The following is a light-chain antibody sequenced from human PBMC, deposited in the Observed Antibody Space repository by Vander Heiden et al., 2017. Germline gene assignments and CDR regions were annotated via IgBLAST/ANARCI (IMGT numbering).Light chain of an antibody. CDR3: QQYYSAPYT. CDR1: ESVFYSSSNKNY. Sequence: DIVMTQSSDSLAVSLGERATINCKSSESVFYSSSNKNYLDWYQQKPGQPPKLLIYWASTRESGVPDRFSGSGSGTDFTLTISSLQAEDVAVYYCQQYYSAPYTFGQGTKLEIK. V-gene: IGKV4-1*01. J-gene: IGKJ2*01. CDR2: WAS.